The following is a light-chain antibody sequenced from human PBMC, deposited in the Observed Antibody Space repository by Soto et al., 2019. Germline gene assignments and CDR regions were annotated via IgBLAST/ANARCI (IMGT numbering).Light chain of an antibody. Sequence: EIVLTQSPVTLSLSPGERATLSCRASQSVSSSLAWYQQKPGQAPRLLIYDASNRATGIPARFSGTGSGTDFTLTISSLEPEDFAVYYCQQRSRWPLLCTFGGGTKVEI. CDR1: QSVSSS. V-gene: IGKV3-11*01. J-gene: IGKJ4*01. CDR2: DAS. CDR3: QQRSRWPLLCT.